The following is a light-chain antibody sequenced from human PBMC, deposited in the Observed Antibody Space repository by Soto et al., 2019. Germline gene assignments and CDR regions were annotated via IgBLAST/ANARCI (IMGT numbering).Light chain of an antibody. Sequence: EIQSTRCPTQMTESPADRATLSCRASQSISSYLAWYRQKPGQAPKLLMYAASTLATGVSYRFSGSGSGTEFTLTISSLQPEDFATYCCQQLNSYPPTFGGGTKVDIK. V-gene: IGKV1-9*01. CDR3: QQLNSYPPT. J-gene: IGKJ4*01. CDR2: AAS. CDR1: QSISSY.